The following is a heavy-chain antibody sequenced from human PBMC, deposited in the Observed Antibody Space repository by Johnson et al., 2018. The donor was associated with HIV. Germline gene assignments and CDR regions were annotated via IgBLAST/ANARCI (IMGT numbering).Heavy chain of an antibody. V-gene: IGHV3-20*04. J-gene: IGHJ3*02. CDR1: GFTFDDYG. CDR3: AKYRLRAVADHGGDALDS. CDR2: INWNGAST. D-gene: IGHD6-19*01. Sequence: VQLVESGGGVVRPGGSLRLSCAASGFTFDDYGMSWVRQVPGKGLEWVSGINWNGASTGYADSVKGRFTISRDNAKNTLYLQMNSLRAEDTAVYYCAKYRLRAVADHGGDALDSWGQGTMVTVSS.